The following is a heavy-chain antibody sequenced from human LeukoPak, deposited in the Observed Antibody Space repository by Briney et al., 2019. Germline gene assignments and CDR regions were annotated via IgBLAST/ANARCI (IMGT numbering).Heavy chain of an antibody. J-gene: IGHJ4*02. CDR3: ARNRYGYNFGY. CDR2: INPNSGGT. V-gene: IGHV1-2*02. D-gene: IGHD5-24*01. CDR1: GYTFTDYY. Sequence: ASVKLSFKASGYTFTDYYFHLVRQAPGQGLESMGWINPNSGGTNYAQKFQGRVTMTRDTSISTTYMELSSLTSDDKAVYYCARNRYGYNFGYWAQGTLVTVSS.